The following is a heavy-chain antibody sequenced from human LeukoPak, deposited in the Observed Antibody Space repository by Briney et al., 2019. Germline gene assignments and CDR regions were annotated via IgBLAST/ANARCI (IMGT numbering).Heavy chain of an antibody. J-gene: IGHJ3*02. V-gene: IGHV1-18*01. Sequence: ASVKVSCMASGYTFTSYGISWVRQAPGQGLEWMGWISAYNGNTNYAQKLQGRVTMTTDTSTSTAYMELRSLRSDDTAVYYCARDFVVVPAAIEAFDIWGQGTMVTVSS. D-gene: IGHD2-2*02. CDR3: ARDFVVVPAAIEAFDI. CDR1: GYTFTSYG. CDR2: ISAYNGNT.